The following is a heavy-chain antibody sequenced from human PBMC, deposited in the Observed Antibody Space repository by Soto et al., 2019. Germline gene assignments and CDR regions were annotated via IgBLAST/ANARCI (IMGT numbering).Heavy chain of an antibody. CDR2: ANGRDDSR. CDR1: GFTFGTYA. J-gene: IGHJ4*02. V-gene: IGHV3-23*01. Sequence: PGGSLRLSCAASGFTFGTYAMSWVRQAPGKGLEWVSSANGRDDSRQYADSVKGRFSISRDISRNTLYLQMNSLTADDTAVYYCAKNGPRLWSLSQDWGRGTLVTVSS. D-gene: IGHD2-21*01. CDR3: AKNGPRLWSLSQD.